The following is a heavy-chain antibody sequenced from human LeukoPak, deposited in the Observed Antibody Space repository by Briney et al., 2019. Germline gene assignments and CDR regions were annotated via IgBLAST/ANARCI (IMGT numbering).Heavy chain of an antibody. CDR3: TTDDNDYGDYDLEDYFDY. V-gene: IGHV3-15*01. CDR2: IKSKTDGGTT. J-gene: IGHJ4*02. CDR1: GFTFSNAW. Sequence: GGSLRLSCAASGFTFSNAWMSWVRQAPGKGLEWVGRIKSKTDGGTTDYAAPVKGRFTISRDDSKNTLYLQMNSLKTEDTAVYYCTTDDNDYGDYDLEDYFDYWGQGTLVTVSS. D-gene: IGHD4-17*01.